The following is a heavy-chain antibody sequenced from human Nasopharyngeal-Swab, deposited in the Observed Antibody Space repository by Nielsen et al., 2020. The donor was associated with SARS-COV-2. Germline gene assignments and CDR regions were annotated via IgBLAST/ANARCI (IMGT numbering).Heavy chain of an antibody. J-gene: IGHJ4*02. Sequence: GESLKISCSASGFTFSDYAMHWVRQAPGKGLEYVSAITNSGGSTYYADSVKGRFTISRDNSKNTLYLQMTSLRGEDTAVYYCARDSSSWYLDYWGQGTLVTVSS. CDR3: ARDSSSWYLDY. CDR1: GFTFSDYA. CDR2: ITNSGGST. V-gene: IGHV3-64D*08. D-gene: IGHD6-13*01.